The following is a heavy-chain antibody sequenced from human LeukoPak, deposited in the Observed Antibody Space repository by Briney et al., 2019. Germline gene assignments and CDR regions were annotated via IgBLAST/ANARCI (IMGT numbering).Heavy chain of an antibody. D-gene: IGHD3-22*01. CDR3: ARVGDSSRYGHLQY. CDR2: ISYDGSNK. V-gene: IGHV3-30-3*01. J-gene: IGHJ1*01. Sequence: GGSLTLSCAASGFTFRDYAIHWVRRAPGKGLEWVALISYDGSNKSYGDSVKGRFTISRDNSKSTVYLHMNSLRAEDTAVYYCARVGDSSRYGHLQYWGQGTLVTVSS. CDR1: GFTFRDYA.